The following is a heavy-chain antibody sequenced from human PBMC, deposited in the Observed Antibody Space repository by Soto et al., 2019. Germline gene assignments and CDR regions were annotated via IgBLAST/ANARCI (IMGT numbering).Heavy chain of an antibody. D-gene: IGHD5-12*01. Sequence: SVKVSCKASGGTFNNYPITWVRQAPGQGLEWMGGSIPIFGTANYAQKFQGRVTISVDESTSTAYMELSSLRSEDTAVYYCARGRGFSGDDHYYYFDMDVWGQGTTVTVSS. J-gene: IGHJ6*02. CDR1: GGTFNNYP. CDR3: ARGRGFSGDDHYYYFDMDV. CDR2: SIPIFGTA. V-gene: IGHV1-69*13.